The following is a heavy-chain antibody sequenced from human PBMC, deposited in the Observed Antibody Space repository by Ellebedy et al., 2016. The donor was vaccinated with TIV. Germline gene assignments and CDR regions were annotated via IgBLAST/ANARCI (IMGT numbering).Heavy chain of an antibody. CDR2: ISVYNGDT. V-gene: IGHV1-18*01. CDR1: GFTFTSFG. Sequence: ASVKVSCKASGFTFTSFGISWVRQAPGHGLEWMGWISVYNGDTKYAQKVQGRVTMTTDTSPDTSYMELRGLKSDDPAVDYCARVGWGYSGGEEYWGQGALVIVSS. CDR3: ARVGWGYSGGEEY. J-gene: IGHJ4*02. D-gene: IGHD5-12*01.